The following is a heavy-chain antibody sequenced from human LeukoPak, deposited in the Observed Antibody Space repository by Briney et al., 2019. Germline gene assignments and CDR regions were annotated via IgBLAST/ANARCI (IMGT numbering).Heavy chain of an antibody. D-gene: IGHD3-9*01. J-gene: IGHJ5*02. CDR3: ARRRAVLRYFDWLDA. V-gene: IGHV4-34*01. CDR1: GGSFSGYY. Sequence: SETLSLTCAVYGGSFSGYYWSWIRQPPGKGLEWIGEIYHSGSTNYNPSLKSRVTISVDTSKNQFSLKLSSVTAADTAVYYCARRRAVLRYFDWLDAWGQGTLVTVSS. CDR2: IYHSGST.